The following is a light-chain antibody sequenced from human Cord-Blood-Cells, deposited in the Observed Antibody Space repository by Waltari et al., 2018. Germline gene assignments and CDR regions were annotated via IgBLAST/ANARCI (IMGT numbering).Light chain of an antibody. CDR1: NIGSKS. V-gene: IGLV3-21*04. CDR3: QVWDSSSDHVV. CDR2: YVS. Sequence: SYVLTQPPSVSVAPGKTARITCGGNNIGSKSVHWYQQKPGQAPVLVIYYVSDRPSGIPARFSGSNSGNTATLTISRVEAGDEADYYCQVWDSSSDHVVFGGGTKLTVL. J-gene: IGLJ2*01.